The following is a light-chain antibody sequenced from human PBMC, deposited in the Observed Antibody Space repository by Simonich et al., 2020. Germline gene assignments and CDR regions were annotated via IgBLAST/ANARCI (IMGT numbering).Light chain of an antibody. CDR2: GAS. Sequence: EIVMTQSPATLSVSPGERATLSCRASQSVSRNLAWYQQKPGQAPRLLIDGASTRATGIPARFSGSGSGTEFTLTISSLEPEDFAVYYCQQRSNWPITFGQGTRLEIK. CDR3: QQRSNWPIT. J-gene: IGKJ5*01. V-gene: IGKV3-15*01. CDR1: QSVSRN.